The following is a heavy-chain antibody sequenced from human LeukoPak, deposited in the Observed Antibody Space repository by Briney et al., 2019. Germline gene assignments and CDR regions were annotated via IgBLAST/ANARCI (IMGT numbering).Heavy chain of an antibody. CDR2: IYYSGST. CDR1: GGSISSGGYS. D-gene: IGHD6-13*01. Sequence: SETLSLTCAVSGGSISSGGYSWSWIRQPPGKGLEWIGYIYYSGSTYYNPSLKSRVTISVDTSKNQFSLKLSSVTAADTAVYYCARDPVGAAAGTFDYWGQGTLVTVSS. CDR3: ARDPVGAAAGTFDY. V-gene: IGHV4-30-4*07. J-gene: IGHJ4*02.